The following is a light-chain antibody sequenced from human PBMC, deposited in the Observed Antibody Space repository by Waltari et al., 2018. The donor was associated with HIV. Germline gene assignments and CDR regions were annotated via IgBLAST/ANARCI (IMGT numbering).Light chain of an antibody. CDR3: QQYSNWPLT. V-gene: IGKV3-15*01. CDR2: GAS. J-gene: IGKJ4*01. Sequence: EIVMAQSPATLSVSPGETATVSCRASQSVSNSLAWYQQKPGQAPRLLLYGASTRATGIAARVSGSGCGTDFTLTISSLQSEDFAVYYCQQYSNWPLTFGGGTKVEI. CDR1: QSVSNS.